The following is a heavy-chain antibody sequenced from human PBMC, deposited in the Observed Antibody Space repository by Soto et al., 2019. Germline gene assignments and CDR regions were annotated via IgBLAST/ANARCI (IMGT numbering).Heavy chain of an antibody. D-gene: IGHD2-15*01. J-gene: IGHJ4*02. CDR1: GGSISGSNSY. CDR3: ASGRWTFDY. CDR2: IYYNGST. Sequence: PSETLSLTCTVSGGSISGSNSYWGWIRQPPGKGVEWIGSIYYNGSTYYNPSLKSRVTISVDTSKNQYSLNLRSVTAADTAVYSCASGRWTFDYWGQGALVTVS. V-gene: IGHV4-39*01.